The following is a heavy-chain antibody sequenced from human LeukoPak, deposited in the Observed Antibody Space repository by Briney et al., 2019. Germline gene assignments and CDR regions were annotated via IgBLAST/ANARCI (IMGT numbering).Heavy chain of an antibody. V-gene: IGHV3-74*01. Sequence: GGSLRLSCAASGFTFSNYLMHWVRQAPGKGLVLVSRINHDGSSTPYADSVKGRFTISRDNVKNTLYLQMNSLRVEDTAVYYCARDGASTVDFDYWGQGTLVSVSS. D-gene: IGHD4-23*01. CDR1: GFTFSNYL. CDR2: INHDGSST. CDR3: ARDGASTVDFDY. J-gene: IGHJ4*02.